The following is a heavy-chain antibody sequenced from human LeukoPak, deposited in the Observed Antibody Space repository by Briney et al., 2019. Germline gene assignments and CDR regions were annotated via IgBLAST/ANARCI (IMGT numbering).Heavy chain of an antibody. CDR3: AKDLTYSSSSWFDY. CDR1: GFTFSSYA. D-gene: IGHD6-6*01. CDR2: ISYDGSNK. Sequence: QSGGSLRLSCAASGFTFSSYAMHWVRQAPGKGLEWVAVISYDGSNKYYADSVKGRFTISRDNSKNTLYLQMNSLRAEDTAVYYCAKDLTYSSSSWFDYWGQGTLVTVSS. J-gene: IGHJ4*02. V-gene: IGHV3-30-3*01.